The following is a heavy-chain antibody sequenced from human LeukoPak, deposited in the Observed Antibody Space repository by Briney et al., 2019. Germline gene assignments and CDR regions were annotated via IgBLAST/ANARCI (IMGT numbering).Heavy chain of an antibody. CDR1: GFTFSSYW. CDR3: ARAGYCSSTSCYWVFDY. CDR2: IKQDGSEK. D-gene: IGHD2-2*03. J-gene: IGHJ4*02. V-gene: IGHV3-7*01. Sequence: PGGSLRLSCAASGFTFSSYWMSWVRQAPGKGLEWVANIKQDGSEKYYVDSVKGRFTISRDNAKNSLYLQMNSLRAEDTAVYYCARAGYCSSTSCYWVFDYWGQGTLVTVSS.